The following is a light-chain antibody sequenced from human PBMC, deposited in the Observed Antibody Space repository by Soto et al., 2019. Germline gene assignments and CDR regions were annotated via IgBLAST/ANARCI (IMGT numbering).Light chain of an antibody. CDR2: DDN. CDR3: GSWDSSLSAYV. Sequence: QAVLTQPPSVSAAPAQEVTISCSGSSSNIGGNSVSWYQQLPGTAPKLLIYDDNKRPSGIPDRFSGSKSGTSATLGITGFQTGDEADYYCGSWDSSLSAYVFGTGTKVTV. J-gene: IGLJ1*01. CDR1: SSNIGGNS. V-gene: IGLV1-51*01.